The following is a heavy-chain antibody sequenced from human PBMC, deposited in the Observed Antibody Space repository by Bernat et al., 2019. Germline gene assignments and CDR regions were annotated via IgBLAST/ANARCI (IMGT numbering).Heavy chain of an antibody. D-gene: IGHD3-10*01. CDR1: GSFISNGGYY. CDR2: SFYSAST. Sequence: QVQLQESGPGLVKPSETLSLTCSVSGSFISNGGYYWSWIRQHPGKGLEWIGYSFYSASTYYNPSLKSRVTISLDTSENQFSLRLSSVTAADTAVYYCARGITMVREIISMKYMDTWGQGTLVTVSS. J-gene: IGHJ5*02. CDR3: ARGITMVREIISMKYMDT. V-gene: IGHV4-31*03.